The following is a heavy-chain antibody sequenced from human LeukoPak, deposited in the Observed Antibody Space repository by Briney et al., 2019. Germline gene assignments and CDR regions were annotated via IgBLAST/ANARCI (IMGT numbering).Heavy chain of an antibody. Sequence: ASVKVSCKASGYTFTSYYMHWVRQAPGQGLEWMGGLSPVLATYAQKFQGRVTITADESTDTVYMELGSLTSEDTATYFCARDREISARPGGWFDPWGQGTLVTVSS. V-gene: IGHV1-46*01. CDR1: GYTFTSYY. CDR3: ARDREISARPGGWFDP. CDR2: LSPVLA. D-gene: IGHD6-6*01. J-gene: IGHJ5*02.